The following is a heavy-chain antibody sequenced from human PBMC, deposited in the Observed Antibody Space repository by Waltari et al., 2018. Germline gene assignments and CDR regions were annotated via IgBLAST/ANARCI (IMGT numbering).Heavy chain of an antibody. D-gene: IGHD5-12*01. Sequence: QLRLQESGPGLVKPSETLSLTCTVSGGSISSGGSYWVWIRQSPGKGLEWIGSNYYRGGTTDTPTPDSGVTISGETSKNQFSLKVSSVTAADTAVYYCARHWKRSGYRFDPWGQGTLVTVSS. J-gene: IGHJ5*02. V-gene: IGHV4-39*01. CDR1: GGSISSGGSY. CDR3: ARHWKRSGYRFDP. CDR2: NYYRGGT.